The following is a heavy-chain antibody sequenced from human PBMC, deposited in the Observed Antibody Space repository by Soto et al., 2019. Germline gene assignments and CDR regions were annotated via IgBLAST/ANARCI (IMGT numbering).Heavy chain of an antibody. Sequence: NSGVIGYADTVKGRLTISRDNAKNSLYLQMNGLRPEDTALYYCAKSRGGWYFDLWGRGTLVTFSS. J-gene: IGHJ2*01. V-gene: IGHV3-9*01. CDR3: AKSRGGWYFDL. D-gene: IGHD2-15*01. CDR2: NSGVI.